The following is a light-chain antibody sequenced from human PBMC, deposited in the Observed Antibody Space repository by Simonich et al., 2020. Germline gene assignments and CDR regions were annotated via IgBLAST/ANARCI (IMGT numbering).Light chain of an antibody. Sequence: QSALTQPASVSGSPGHSITISCPGTNGDVGGYNYVSWYQQHPVKSPELMIYDVSHLPSGVSDRFSGSKSGNTASLTSTGLQAEDEADYYCSSYTSSSTVVFGGGTKLTVL. CDR1: NGDVGGYNY. CDR2: DVS. J-gene: IGLJ2*01. CDR3: SSYTSSSTVV. V-gene: IGLV2-14*03.